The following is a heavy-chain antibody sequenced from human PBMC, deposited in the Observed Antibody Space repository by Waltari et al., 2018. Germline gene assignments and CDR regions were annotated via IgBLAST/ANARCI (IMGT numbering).Heavy chain of an antibody. CDR2: ISPILGIA. D-gene: IGHD3-3*01. Sequence: QVQLVQSGAEVKKPGSSVKVSCKASGGTFSSYTISWVRQAPGQGLEWMGRISPILGIANYAQKFQCRVTITADKSTSTAYMELSSLRSEDTAVYYCARSPDVITIFGLGWFDPWGQGTLVTVSS. V-gene: IGHV1-69*02. CDR1: GGTFSSYT. CDR3: ARSPDVITIFGLGWFDP. J-gene: IGHJ5*02.